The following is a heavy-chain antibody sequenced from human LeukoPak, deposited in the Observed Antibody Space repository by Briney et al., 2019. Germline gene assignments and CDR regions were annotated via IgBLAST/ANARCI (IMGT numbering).Heavy chain of an antibody. J-gene: IGHJ5*02. D-gene: IGHD1-26*01. CDR3: ARSRELEYYNWFDP. Sequence: ASVKVSCEASGYTFTGYYMHWVRQAPGQGLEWMGWINPNSGGTNSAQKFQGRVTMTRDTSISTAYMELSRLRSDDTAVYYCARSRELEYYNWFDPWGQGTLVTVSS. CDR1: GYTFTGYY. V-gene: IGHV1-2*02. CDR2: INPNSGGT.